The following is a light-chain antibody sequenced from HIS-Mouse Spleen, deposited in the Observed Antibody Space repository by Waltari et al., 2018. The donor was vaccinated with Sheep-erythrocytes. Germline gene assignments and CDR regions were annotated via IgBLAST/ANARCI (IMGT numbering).Light chain of an antibody. CDR3: QAWDSSTAV. Sequence: SYELTQPPSVSVSPGQTASITCSGNQLGEQYACWYQQKPGQSPVLVIYQDSKRPSGMPERFSGSNSRNTATLTISGTQAMDEADYYCQAWDSSTAVFGGGTKLTVL. CDR2: QDS. V-gene: IGLV3-1*01. CDR1: QLGEQY. J-gene: IGLJ2*01.